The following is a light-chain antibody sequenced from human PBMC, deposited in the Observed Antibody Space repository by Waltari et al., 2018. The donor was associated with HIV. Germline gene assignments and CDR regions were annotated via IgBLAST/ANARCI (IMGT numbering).Light chain of an antibody. CDR1: RPTIGDTY. Sequence: THPLSPSRTAGPGAPIPRSASRPTIGDTYLSWYQQPPGKAHKLLSETNNQRPAGVPDRFSGSKAGTSASLAIGGLRSDDEADYYCATWDDSLNGWAFGGGTKLTVL. CDR3: ATWDDSLNGWA. J-gene: IGLJ3*02. CDR2: TNN. V-gene: IGLV1-47*01.